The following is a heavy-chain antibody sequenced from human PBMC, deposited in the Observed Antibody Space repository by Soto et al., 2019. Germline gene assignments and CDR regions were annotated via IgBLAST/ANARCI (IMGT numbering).Heavy chain of an antibody. D-gene: IGHD2-21*01. Sequence: QVQLVQSGAEVRKPGASVKVSCKASGDIFIHYYIHWVRQAPGQVLEWMAIINPNGGSTNYAQKFQGRVTVTSDTSTSTVSMELNSLGSDDTAVYFCARSLLQGDFWGQGTLVTVSS. CDR1: GDIFIHYY. V-gene: IGHV1-46*01. CDR2: INPNGGST. J-gene: IGHJ4*02. CDR3: ARSLLQGDF.